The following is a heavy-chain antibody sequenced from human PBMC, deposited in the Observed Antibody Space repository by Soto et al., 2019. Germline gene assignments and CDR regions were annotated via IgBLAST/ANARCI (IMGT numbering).Heavy chain of an antibody. D-gene: IGHD3-22*01. Sequence: VQLVQSGAEVKKPGASVKISCKASGYTFTTNFIHWIRQAPGQGLEWVGIISPGGGTTVYAQKFKGRXTMTRDTSTSTVYMELRNLRSEDTAVFYCARAHYDSDAFDFWGQGTMVIVSS. CDR2: ISPGGGTT. CDR3: ARAHYDSDAFDF. J-gene: IGHJ3*01. V-gene: IGHV1-46*03. CDR1: GYTFTTNF.